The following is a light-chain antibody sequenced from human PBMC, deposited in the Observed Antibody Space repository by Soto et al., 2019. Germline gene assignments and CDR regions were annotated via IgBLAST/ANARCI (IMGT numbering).Light chain of an antibody. CDR1: QGISSF. CDR3: QQRQSYPLT. CDR2: SAS. J-gene: IGKJ4*01. V-gene: IGKV1-9*01. Sequence: DIQLTPSPSFLSASVGDRVTITCRASQGISSFLAWFQQKPGKAPKLLIYSASTLQSGVPSRFSGSGSGTEFTLTISSLQPEDFATYYCQQRQSYPLTFGGGTKVDIK.